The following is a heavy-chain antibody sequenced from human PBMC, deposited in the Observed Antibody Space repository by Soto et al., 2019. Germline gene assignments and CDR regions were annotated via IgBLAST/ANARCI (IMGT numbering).Heavy chain of an antibody. Sequence: SETLSLTCAVYGGSFSGYYWSWIRQPPGKGLEWIGEINHSGSTNYNPSLKSRVTISVDTSKNQFSLKLSSVTAADTAVYYCARGRSRRGLRSYGDYRGDFDYWGQGTLVTVSS. D-gene: IGHD4-17*01. CDR3: ARGRSRRGLRSYGDYRGDFDY. CDR1: GGSFSGYY. J-gene: IGHJ4*02. CDR2: INHSGST. V-gene: IGHV4-34*01.